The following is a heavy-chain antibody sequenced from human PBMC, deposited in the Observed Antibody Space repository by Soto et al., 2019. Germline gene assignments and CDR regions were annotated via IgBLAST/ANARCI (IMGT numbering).Heavy chain of an antibody. V-gene: IGHV3-23*01. CDR2: ISGSGGST. CDR1: GFTFSSYA. D-gene: IGHD3-10*01. Sequence: PGGSLRLSCAASGFTFSSYAMSWVRQAPGKGLEWVSAISGSGGSTYYADSVKGRFTISRDNSKNTLYLQMNSLRAEDTAVYYCAKDLLWFGELSSSYDYWGQGTLVTVSS. CDR3: AKDLLWFGELSSSYDY. J-gene: IGHJ4*02.